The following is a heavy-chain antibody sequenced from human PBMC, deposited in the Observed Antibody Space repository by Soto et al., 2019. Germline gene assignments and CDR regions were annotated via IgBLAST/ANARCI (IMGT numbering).Heavy chain of an antibody. D-gene: IGHD6-13*01. CDR1: GFTFSSYW. CDR3: ARPQKQKYSSSWSDPEYYFDY. Sequence: PGGSLRLSCAASGFTFSSYWMSWVRQAPGKGLEWVANIKQDGSEKYYVDSVKGRFTISRDNAKNSLYLQMNSLRAEDTAVYYCARPQKQKYSSSWSDPEYYFDYWGQRTLVTVSS. J-gene: IGHJ4*02. CDR2: IKQDGSEK. V-gene: IGHV3-7*01.